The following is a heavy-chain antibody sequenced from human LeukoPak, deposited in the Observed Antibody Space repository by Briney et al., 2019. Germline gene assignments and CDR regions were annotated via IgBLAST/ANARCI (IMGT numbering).Heavy chain of an antibody. D-gene: IGHD4-23*01. CDR1: GGSISSSSYY. CDR3: ARSPVVTYSDY. V-gene: IGHV4-39*01. Sequence: SETLSLTCTVSGGSISSSSYYWGWIRQPPGKGLEWIGSIYYSGSTYYNPSLKSRVTISVDTSKNQFSLKLSSATAADTAVYYCARSPVVTYSDYWGQGTLVTVSS. J-gene: IGHJ4*02. CDR2: IYYSGST.